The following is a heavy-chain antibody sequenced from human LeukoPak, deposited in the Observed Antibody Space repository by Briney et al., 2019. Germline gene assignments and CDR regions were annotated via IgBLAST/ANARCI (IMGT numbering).Heavy chain of an antibody. CDR1: GFTFSSYG. V-gene: IGHV3-30*02. D-gene: IGHD2-2*01. CDR2: IRYDGSDK. Sequence: GGSLRLSCAASGFTFSSYGMHWVRQAPGKGLEWVAFIRYDGSDKYYADSVKGRFTISRDNSKNTLYLQMNSLRAEDTAVYYCANFDIVVVPAGLHDAFDIWGQGTMVTVSS. CDR3: ANFDIVVVPAGLHDAFDI. J-gene: IGHJ3*02.